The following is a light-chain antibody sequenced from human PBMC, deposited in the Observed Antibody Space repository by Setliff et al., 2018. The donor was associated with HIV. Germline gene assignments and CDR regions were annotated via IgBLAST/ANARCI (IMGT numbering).Light chain of an antibody. CDR1: HNDVGSYDY. Sequence: SALTQPASVSGSPGQTISISCTGTHNDVGSYDYVSWYQQRPGKAPKLIIFDVSKGPSGVSNRFSGSKSGNTASLTISGLQAADEADYYCSSYTTTKTYVFGSGTKVTVL. V-gene: IGLV2-14*03. CDR3: SSYTTTKTYV. CDR2: DVS. J-gene: IGLJ1*01.